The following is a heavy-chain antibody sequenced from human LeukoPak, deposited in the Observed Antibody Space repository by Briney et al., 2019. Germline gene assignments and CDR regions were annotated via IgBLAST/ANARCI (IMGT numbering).Heavy chain of an antibody. D-gene: IGHD3-10*01. V-gene: IGHV3-23*01. Sequence: GGSLRLSCAASGFTFSSYAMSWVRQAPGKGLEWVSAISGSGGSTYYADSVKGRFTISRDNSKNMLYLQMNSLRAEDTAVYYCAKGAFGFKRVPNFDYWGQGTLVTVSS. CDR1: GFTFSSYA. CDR2: ISGSGGST. J-gene: IGHJ4*02. CDR3: AKGAFGFKRVPNFDY.